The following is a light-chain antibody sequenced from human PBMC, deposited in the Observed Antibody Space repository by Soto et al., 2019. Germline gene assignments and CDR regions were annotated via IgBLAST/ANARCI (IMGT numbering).Light chain of an antibody. CDR2: DAS. CDR1: QSISSC. J-gene: IGKJ5*01. V-gene: IGKV1-5*01. Sequence: DIQMTQSPSTLSASVGDRVTITCRASQSISSCLAWYQQKPGKAPKLLIYDASSLESGVPSRFSGSGSGTEFTLTISSLQPEDFATYYCQQLNSYPQTFGQGTRLEIK. CDR3: QQLNSYPQT.